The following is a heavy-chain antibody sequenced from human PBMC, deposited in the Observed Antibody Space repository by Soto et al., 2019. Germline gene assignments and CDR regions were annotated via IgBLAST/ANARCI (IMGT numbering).Heavy chain of an antibody. J-gene: IGHJ5*02. Sequence: GGSLRLSCAASGFTFSSYAMSWVRQAPGKGLEWVSAISGSGGSTYYADSVKGRFTISRDNSKNTLYLQMNSLRAEDTAVYYCAKDFHRTYIVVVPGNWFDPWGQGTLVTVSS. CDR2: ISGSGGST. V-gene: IGHV3-23*01. CDR3: AKDFHRTYIVVVPGNWFDP. D-gene: IGHD2-2*01. CDR1: GFTFSSYA.